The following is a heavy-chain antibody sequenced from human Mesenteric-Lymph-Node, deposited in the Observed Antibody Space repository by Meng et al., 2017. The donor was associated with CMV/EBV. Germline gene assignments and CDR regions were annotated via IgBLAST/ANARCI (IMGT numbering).Heavy chain of an antibody. Sequence: GESLKISCAASGFTFSNYAMSWVRQAPGKGLEWVSGISGSGTTTYYGDSVKGRFTISRDNSKNTVYLQMNSLRPEDTAVYYCTKDHPVTRGYFDSWGQGTLVTVSS. V-gene: IGHV3-23*01. J-gene: IGHJ4*02. CDR2: ISGSGTTT. CDR1: GFTFSNYA. CDR3: TKDHPVTRGYFDS. D-gene: IGHD4-17*01.